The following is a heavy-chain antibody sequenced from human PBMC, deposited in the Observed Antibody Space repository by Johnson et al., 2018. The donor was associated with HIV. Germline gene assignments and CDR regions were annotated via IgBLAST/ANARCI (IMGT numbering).Heavy chain of an antibody. CDR3: GRESTGAGTAIDI. CDR2: INRDGSDK. J-gene: IGHJ3*02. CDR1: GFTFSNHH. V-gene: IGHV3-7*01. Sequence: VQLVESGGGLMQPGGSLRLSCVASGFTFSNHHMTWVRQAPGKGLEWVANINRDGSDKYYVDSVKGRFTISRDNAQDSLYLQMNSLRVDDTAVYYCGRESTGAGTAIDIWGQGTMVTVSS. D-gene: IGHD2-8*02.